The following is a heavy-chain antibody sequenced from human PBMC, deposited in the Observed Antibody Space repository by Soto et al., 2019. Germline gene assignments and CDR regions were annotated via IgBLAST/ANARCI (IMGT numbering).Heavy chain of an antibody. Sequence: QVHLQESGPGLVKPSETLSLTCTVSGASVSTDGYYWSWIRQPPGKGLEWVGYIYYTGSTDYNPSLKSRITTSIDTSKNQFSLRLSAVTAADTAVYYCARVSRLAPVATYYYHRMDVWGQGTTVTVAS. CDR2: IYYTGST. CDR1: GASVSTDGYY. CDR3: ARVSRLAPVATYYYHRMDV. D-gene: IGHD5-12*01. J-gene: IGHJ6*02. V-gene: IGHV4-61*08.